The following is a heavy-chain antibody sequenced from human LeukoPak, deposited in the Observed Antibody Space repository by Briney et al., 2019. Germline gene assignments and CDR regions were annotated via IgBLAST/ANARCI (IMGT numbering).Heavy chain of an antibody. D-gene: IGHD3-9*01. J-gene: IGHJ4*02. Sequence: SETLSLTCTVSGYSISSGYYWGWIRPPPGKGLEWIGSIYHSGSTYYNPSLKSRVTISVDTSKNQFSLKLSSVTAADTAVYYCARDQSLYYDILTGYYTDYWGQGTLVTVSS. CDR3: ARDQSLYYDILTGYYTDY. CDR2: IYHSGST. V-gene: IGHV4-38-2*02. CDR1: GYSISSGYY.